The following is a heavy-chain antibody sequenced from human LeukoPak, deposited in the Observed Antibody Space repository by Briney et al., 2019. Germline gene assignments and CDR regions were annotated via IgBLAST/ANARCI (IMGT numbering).Heavy chain of an antibody. V-gene: IGHV3-23*01. Sequence: GGSLRLSCAASGFTFSSYAMSWVRQAPGKGLEWVSAISGSGGSTYYADSVKGRFTISRDNSKNTLYLQMNSLGADDTAVYYCARDPYGFGESFDSWGQGTLVTVSS. D-gene: IGHD3-10*01. J-gene: IGHJ4*02. CDR2: ISGSGGST. CDR1: GFTFSSYA. CDR3: ARDPYGFGESFDS.